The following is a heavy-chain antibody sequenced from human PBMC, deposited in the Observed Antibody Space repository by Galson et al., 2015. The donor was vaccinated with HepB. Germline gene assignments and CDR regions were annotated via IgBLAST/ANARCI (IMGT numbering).Heavy chain of an antibody. J-gene: IGHJ4*02. CDR2: ISPQNGGT. V-gene: IGHV1-2*06. CDR1: TYTLTGYY. D-gene: IGHD3-16*01. Sequence: SVKVSCKASTYTLTGYYMHWMRQAPGQGLEWMGRISPQNGGTKYAQRFQGRVTMTWDTSTATAYMELSRLRSDDRAVYYCARDPIPEGDHYLDHWGQGTLVTVSS. CDR3: ARDPIPEGDHYLDH.